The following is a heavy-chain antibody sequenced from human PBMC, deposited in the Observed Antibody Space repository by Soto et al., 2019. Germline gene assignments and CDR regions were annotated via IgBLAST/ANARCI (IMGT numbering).Heavy chain of an antibody. D-gene: IGHD3-10*01. CDR3: ARGWSYGSGSYYLDY. V-gene: IGHV4-34*01. CDR1: NGSFSGYY. CDR2: INHSGST. Sequence: SETLSLTCAVYNGSFSGYYWNWIRQPPGKGLEWIGEINHSGSTNYNPSLKGRVTISVDTPKYQFSLKLSSVTAADTAVYYCARGWSYGSGSYYLDYWGQGTLVTVSS. J-gene: IGHJ4*02.